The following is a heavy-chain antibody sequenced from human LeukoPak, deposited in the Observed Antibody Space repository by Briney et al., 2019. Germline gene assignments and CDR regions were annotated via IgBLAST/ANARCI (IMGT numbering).Heavy chain of an antibody. V-gene: IGHV3-21*04. D-gene: IGHD3-3*01. Sequence: PGGSLRLSCAASGFTFSSYSMNWVRQAPGKGLEWVSSISSSSSYIYYADSVKGRFTISRDNAKNSLYLQMNSLRAEDTAVYYCARDLGNDLRFLEWGMFGWGQGTLVTVSS. CDR3: ARDLGNDLRFLEWGMFG. CDR2: ISSSSSYI. CDR1: GFTFSSYS. J-gene: IGHJ4*02.